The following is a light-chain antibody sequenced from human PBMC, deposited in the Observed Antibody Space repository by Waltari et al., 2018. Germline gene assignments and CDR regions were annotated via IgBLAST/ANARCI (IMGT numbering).Light chain of an antibody. CDR2: DAS. Sequence: EIVLTQSPATLSLSPGERATLSCRASHRVSRYLAWYQQRPGQAPRLLIYDASNRATGIPARFSGSGSGTDFTLTISSLEPEDFAVYYCQQRSSWPLTVGGGTKVEIK. J-gene: IGKJ4*01. V-gene: IGKV3-11*01. CDR1: HRVSRY. CDR3: QQRSSWPLT.